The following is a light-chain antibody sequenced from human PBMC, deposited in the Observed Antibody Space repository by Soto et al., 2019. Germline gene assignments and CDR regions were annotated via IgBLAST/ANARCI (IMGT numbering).Light chain of an antibody. CDR3: SSYTTSNTRQIV. J-gene: IGLJ1*01. V-gene: IGLV2-14*01. Sequence: QSVLTPPASVSGSPGQSITISCTGTSSDVGGYNYVSWYQQHPGKAPKFMIYDVSNRPSGVSNRFSGSKSGNTASLTNSVLQAEDEADYYCSSYTTSNTRQIVFGTGTKVTVL. CDR2: DVS. CDR1: SSDVGGYNY.